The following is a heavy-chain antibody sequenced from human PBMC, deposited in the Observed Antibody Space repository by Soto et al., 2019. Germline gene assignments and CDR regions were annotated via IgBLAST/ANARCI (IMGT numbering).Heavy chain of an antibody. V-gene: IGHV1-69*12. J-gene: IGHJ4*02. CDR2: IIPIFGTA. D-gene: IGHD6-13*01. CDR3: AGISSNWYKDYFDY. CDR1: GGTFSSYA. Sequence: QVQLVQSGAEVKKPGSSVKVSCKASGGTFSSYAISWVRQAPGQGLEWMGGIIPIFGTANYAQKFQGRVTITADESTSTAYMELSSLRSEDTAVYYCAGISSNWYKDYFDYWGQGTLVTVSS.